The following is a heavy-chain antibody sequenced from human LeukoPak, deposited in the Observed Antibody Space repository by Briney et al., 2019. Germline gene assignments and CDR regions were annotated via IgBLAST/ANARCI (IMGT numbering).Heavy chain of an antibody. V-gene: IGHV3-30*19. Sequence: GGSLRLSCAASGFTFSLYGMHWVRQAPGEGLEWVAVISYDGSNKYYADSVKGRFTISRDNSKNTLYLQMNSLRAEDTAVYYCAREKVVVAATSDYWGQGTLVTVSS. D-gene: IGHD2-15*01. CDR3: AREKVVVAATSDY. CDR1: GFTFSLYG. CDR2: ISYDGSNK. J-gene: IGHJ4*02.